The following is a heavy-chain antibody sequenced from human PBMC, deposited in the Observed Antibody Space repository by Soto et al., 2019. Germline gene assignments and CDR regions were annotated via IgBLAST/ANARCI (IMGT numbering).Heavy chain of an antibody. V-gene: IGHV1-3*01. CDR1: GYSLSVYG. D-gene: IGHD3-22*01. CDR3: ARGGYFDSSNYLAY. J-gene: IGHJ4*02. CDR2: INPGNGNT. Sequence: KGYCKGSGYSLSVYGVNWGSQAHGRGLEWMGWINPGNGNTKYSQQFQGRVIIDRDTSASTAYMELSSLRSEDTAVYYCARGGYFDSSNYLAYWGLGTLVT.